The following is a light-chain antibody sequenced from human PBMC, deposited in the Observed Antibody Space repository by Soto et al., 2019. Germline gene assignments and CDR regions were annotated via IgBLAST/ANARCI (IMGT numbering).Light chain of an antibody. V-gene: IGKV1-5*01. CDR2: DAS. CDR1: QSISSW. Sequence: IQITKSPSTLSASVGDRVTITCRASQSISSWLAWYQQKPGKAPKLLIYDASNLESGVPSRFSGGGSGTEFTLTISSLQPDDFATYYCQQSNIYPYTFGQGTKVDIK. CDR3: QQSNIYPYT. J-gene: IGKJ2*01.